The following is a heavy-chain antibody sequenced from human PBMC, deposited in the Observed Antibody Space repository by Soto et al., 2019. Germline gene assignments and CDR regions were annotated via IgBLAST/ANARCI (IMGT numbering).Heavy chain of an antibody. V-gene: IGHV1-8*01. CDR2: MNPNSGNT. D-gene: IGHD4-17*01. Sequence: QVQLVQSGAEVEKPGASVKVSCKASAYTFTSYDINWVRQATGQGLEWMGWMNPNSGNTGYAQKFQGRVTRTRTTSINTAYMELSSRSSEDTAVYYRARGPHTSVTTRGRVWFDPWGQGTPVTFSS. J-gene: IGHJ5*02. CDR1: AYTFTSYD. CDR3: ARGPHTSVTTRGRVWFDP.